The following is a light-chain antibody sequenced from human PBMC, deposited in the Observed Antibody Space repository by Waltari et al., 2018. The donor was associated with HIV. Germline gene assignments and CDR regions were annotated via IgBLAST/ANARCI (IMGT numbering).Light chain of an antibody. Sequence: SALTQPASVSGSPGQSITISCSGTSGDVGGYNFVSWYQKYPGKAPKLIIYNVSSRPSGVSIRFSGSRSANTASLTISGLQVEDEADYFCSSYTSSGPRYVLFGGGTRLTVL. CDR2: NVS. CDR3: SSYTSSGPRYVL. V-gene: IGLV2-14*03. CDR1: SGDVGGYNF. J-gene: IGLJ2*01.